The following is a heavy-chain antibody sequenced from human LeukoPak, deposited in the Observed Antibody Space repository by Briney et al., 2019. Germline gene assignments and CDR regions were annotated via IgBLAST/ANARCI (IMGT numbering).Heavy chain of an antibody. CDR1: GYTLTSYD. Sequence: ASVKVSCKASGYTLTSYDINWVRQATGQGLEWMGWMNPDSGNTVYAQNFQGRVTISRNTSISTAYVELSSLRSEDTAVYFCARGRTYYDFWSGYQRGAFDIWGQGTMVSVSS. CDR2: MNPDSGNT. J-gene: IGHJ3*02. D-gene: IGHD3-3*01. CDR3: ARGRTYYDFWSGYQRGAFDI. V-gene: IGHV1-8*03.